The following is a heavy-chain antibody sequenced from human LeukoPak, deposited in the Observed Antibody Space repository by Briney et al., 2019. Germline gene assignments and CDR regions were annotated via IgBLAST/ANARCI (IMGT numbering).Heavy chain of an antibody. V-gene: IGHV3-23*01. CDR3: ARYGSGSYFDY. J-gene: IGHJ4*02. CDR1: GFTFSSYA. Sequence: GGSLRLSCAASGFTFSSYAMSWVRQAPGKGLEWVSAISGSGGSTYYADSMKGRFTISRDNSKNTLYLQMNSLRAEDTAVYYCARYGSGSYFDYWGQGTLVTVSS. CDR2: ISGSGGST. D-gene: IGHD3-10*01.